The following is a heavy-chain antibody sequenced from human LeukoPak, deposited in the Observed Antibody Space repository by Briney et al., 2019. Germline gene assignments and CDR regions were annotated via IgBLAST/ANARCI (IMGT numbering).Heavy chain of an antibody. V-gene: IGHV4-39*07. CDR3: ARGDPNGSGSYYNLGWFDP. CDR2: IYYSGST. CDR1: GGSISSSSYY. D-gene: IGHD3-10*01. J-gene: IGHJ5*02. Sequence: PSETLSLTCTVSGGSISSSSYYWGWIRQPPGKGLEWIGSIYYSGSTYYNPSLKSRVTISVDTSKNQFSLKLSSVTAADTAVYYCARGDPNGSGSYYNLGWFDPWGQGTLVTVSS.